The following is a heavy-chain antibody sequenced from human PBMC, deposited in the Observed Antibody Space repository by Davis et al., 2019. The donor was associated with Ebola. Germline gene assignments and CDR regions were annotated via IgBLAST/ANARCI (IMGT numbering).Heavy chain of an antibody. D-gene: IGHD7-27*01. CDR2: IKSRNDGGTA. CDR3: TADVPELGRGEFDY. J-gene: IGHJ4*02. CDR1: GSTITYAW. Sequence: PGGSLRLSCAASGSTITYAWMTWVRQAPGKGLECVGRIKSRNDGGTAEYAAPVEGRFTISRDDSRSMVYLQMNSVTTEDTAMYFCTADVPELGRGEFDYWGQGTLVTVSS. V-gene: IGHV3-15*05.